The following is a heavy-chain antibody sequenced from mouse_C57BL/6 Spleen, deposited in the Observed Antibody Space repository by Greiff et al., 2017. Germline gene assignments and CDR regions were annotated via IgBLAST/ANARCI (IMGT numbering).Heavy chain of an antibody. CDR2: ISSGGDYI. CDR3: TRDGLLDDYDEGAMDY. J-gene: IGHJ4*01. D-gene: IGHD2-4*01. V-gene: IGHV5-9-1*02. Sequence: EVQRVESGEGLVKPGGSLKLSCAASGFTFSSYAMSWVRQTPEKRLEWVAYISSGGDYIYYADTVKGRFTISRDNARNTLYLQMSSLKSEDTAMYYCTRDGLLDDYDEGAMDYWGQGTSVTVSS. CDR1: GFTFSSYA.